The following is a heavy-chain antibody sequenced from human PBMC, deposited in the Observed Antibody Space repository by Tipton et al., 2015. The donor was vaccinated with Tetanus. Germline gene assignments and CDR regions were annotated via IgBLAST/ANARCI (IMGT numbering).Heavy chain of an antibody. V-gene: IGHV4-31*03. CDR1: GASINSGGYL. D-gene: IGHD3-16*01. CDR3: ARGLPLEPFYFDY. Sequence: TLSLTCTVSGASINSGGYLWTWVRQHPGKGLEWIGNIYYTERTSYTPSLKSRVSISVDTSKNQFSLSLSSVTAADTAVYYCARGLPLEPFYFDYWGQGKLVTVSS. CDR2: IYYTERT. J-gene: IGHJ4*02.